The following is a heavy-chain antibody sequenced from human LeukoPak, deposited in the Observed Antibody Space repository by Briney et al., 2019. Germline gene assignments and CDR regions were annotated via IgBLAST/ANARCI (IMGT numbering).Heavy chain of an antibody. CDR2: MNPNSGNT. D-gene: IGHD3-10*01. CDR1: GYTFTSYD. CDR3: ARATERVLLWFGKKYYFDY. V-gene: IGHV1-8*01. J-gene: IGHJ4*02. Sequence: ASVKVSCKASGYTFTSYDINWVRQATGQGLEWMGWMNPNSGNTGYAQKFQGRVTMTRNTSISTAYMELSSQRSEDTAVYYCARATERVLLWFGKKYYFDYWGQGTLVTVSS.